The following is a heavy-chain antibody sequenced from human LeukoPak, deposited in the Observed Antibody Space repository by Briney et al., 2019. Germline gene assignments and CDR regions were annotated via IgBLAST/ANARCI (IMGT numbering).Heavy chain of an antibody. CDR1: GGSISSGGYS. CDR3: ARLQRGWDLPRYNWFDP. Sequence: PSQTLSLTCAVSGGSISSGGYSWSWIRQPPGKGMEWIAYIYYTGNTYFNPSLKSRVTISVDTSKNHFSVTLKSLTAADTAVYYCARLQRGWDLPRYNWFDPWGQGILVTVSS. J-gene: IGHJ5*02. V-gene: IGHV4-30-4*07. CDR2: IYYTGNT. D-gene: IGHD6-19*01.